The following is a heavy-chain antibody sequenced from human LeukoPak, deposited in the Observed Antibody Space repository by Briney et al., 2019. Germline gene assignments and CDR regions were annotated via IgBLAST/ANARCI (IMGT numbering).Heavy chain of an antibody. V-gene: IGHV3-23*01. CDR3: ARRLGPDI. Sequence: SGGSLRLSWAASGFTFSTYAMTWARQATGKGLEWVSVISDNGAGTYYVDSVKGRFTVSRDNSKKTLYLQMNSLRAEDTAVYYCARRLGPDIWGQGTKVTVSS. J-gene: IGHJ3*02. CDR2: ISDNGAGT. D-gene: IGHD5/OR15-5a*01. CDR1: GFTFSTYA.